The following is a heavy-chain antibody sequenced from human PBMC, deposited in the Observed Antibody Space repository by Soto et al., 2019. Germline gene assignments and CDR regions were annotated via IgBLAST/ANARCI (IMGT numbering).Heavy chain of an antibody. CDR1: RFAFSAFS. J-gene: IGHJ6*02. CDR2: IQHDASNI. Sequence: QVQLVESGGGVVQPGGSVRLSCAASRFAFSAFSMHWVRQAPGKGLEWVAVIQHDASNIYYANSVKGRFTISRDNSKNTLYLQMNDLTAEDTALYYCVRVGWGYSFGNGMDGWGQGTTVTVSS. CDR3: VRVGWGYSFGNGMDG. V-gene: IGHV3-30-3*01. D-gene: IGHD5-18*01.